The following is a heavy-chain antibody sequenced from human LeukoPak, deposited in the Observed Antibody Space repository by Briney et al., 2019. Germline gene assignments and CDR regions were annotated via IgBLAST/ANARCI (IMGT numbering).Heavy chain of an antibody. CDR2: IRDKPDGGTT. CDR3: TTDNAPGMDV. J-gene: IGHJ6*02. Sequence: GGSLRLSCSASGFTFSDSTIHWVRQASGKGLEWVGRIRDKPDGGTTDYAAAVKGRFTISRDDSKSMLYLQMNSLKTEDTAVYYCTTDNAPGMDVWGQGTTVTVSS. CDR1: GFTFSDST. V-gene: IGHV3-15*01. D-gene: IGHD2-2*01.